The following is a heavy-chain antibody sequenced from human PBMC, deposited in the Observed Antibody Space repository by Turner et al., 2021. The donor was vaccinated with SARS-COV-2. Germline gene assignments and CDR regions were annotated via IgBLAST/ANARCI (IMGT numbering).Heavy chain of an antibody. V-gene: IGHV3-48*01. CDR1: GFTFSSYS. CDR3: EREGGYSYGPYYYGMDV. J-gene: IGHJ6*02. D-gene: IGHD5-18*01. Sequence: VQLVESGGGLVQPGGSLRLSCAASGFTFSSYSMNWVRQAPGKGLGWVSYISSSSSTIYYADSVKGRCTISRDNAKNSLYLQMNSQRAEDTAVYYCEREGGYSYGPYYYGMDVWGQGTTVTVSS. CDR2: ISSSSSTI.